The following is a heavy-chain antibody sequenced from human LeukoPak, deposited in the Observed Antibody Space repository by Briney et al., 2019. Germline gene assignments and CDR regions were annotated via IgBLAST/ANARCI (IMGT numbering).Heavy chain of an antibody. CDR2: IYHTGST. V-gene: IGHV4-59*01. CDR3: AAFRDGYNWHLDY. J-gene: IGHJ4*02. CDR1: SGSITGYY. Sequence: NTSETLSLTCTVSSGSITGYYWNWIRQPPGKGLEWIGYIYHTGSTKYNHSLKSRVTISLDTSKNQFSLKLSSVTAADTAVYYCAAFRDGYNWHLDYWGQGTLVTVSS. D-gene: IGHD5-24*01.